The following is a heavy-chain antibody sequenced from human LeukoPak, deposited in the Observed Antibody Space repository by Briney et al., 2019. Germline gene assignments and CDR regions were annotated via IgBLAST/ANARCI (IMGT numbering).Heavy chain of an antibody. J-gene: IGHJ4*02. Sequence: SETLSLTCTVSGYSISSGYYWSWIRQPAGKGLEWIGRIYTSGSTNYNPSLKSRVTMSVDTSKNQFSLKLSSVTAADTAVYYCARNYYDSSGYYYYFDYWGQGTLVTVSS. CDR2: IYTSGST. V-gene: IGHV4-4*07. CDR1: GYSISSGYY. CDR3: ARNYYDSSGYYYYFDY. D-gene: IGHD3-22*01.